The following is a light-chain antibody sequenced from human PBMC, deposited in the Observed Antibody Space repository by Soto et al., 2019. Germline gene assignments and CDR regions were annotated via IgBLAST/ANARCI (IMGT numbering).Light chain of an antibody. Sequence: IQMTQTQSSLSASVGDRVTITCRASQGIRNDLGWYQQKPGKAPKLLIYKASTLKSGVPSRFSGSGSGTEFTLTISSLQPDDFATYYCQHYNSYSEAFGQGTKVDIK. V-gene: IGKV1-5*03. CDR2: KAS. CDR3: QHYNSYSEA. J-gene: IGKJ1*01. CDR1: QGIRND.